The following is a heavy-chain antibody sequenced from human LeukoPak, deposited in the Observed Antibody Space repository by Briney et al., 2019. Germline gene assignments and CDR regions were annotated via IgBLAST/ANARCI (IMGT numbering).Heavy chain of an antibody. J-gene: IGHJ5*02. V-gene: IGHV4-39*01. Sequence: SETLSLTCTVSGGSISSSSYYWGWIRQPPGKGLEWIGSIYYSGSTYYNPSLKSRVNISVDTSKNQFSLKLTSVTATDTALYFCARTLSRGYSYGYYFDPWGRGTLVTVSS. D-gene: IGHD5-18*01. CDR1: GGSISSSSYY. CDR3: ARTLSRGYSYGYYFDP. CDR2: IYYSGST.